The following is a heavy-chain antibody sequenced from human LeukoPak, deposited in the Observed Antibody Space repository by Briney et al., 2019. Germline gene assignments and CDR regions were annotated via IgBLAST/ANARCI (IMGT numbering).Heavy chain of an antibody. CDR3: ARLVGLSTTASY. J-gene: IGHJ4*02. D-gene: IGHD5/OR15-5a*01. CDR1: GYTFIGYY. V-gene: IGHV1-2*02. Sequence: SVKVSCKASGYTFIGYYLHCVRQAPGQGLEWMGWINPTSGGTNYAQKFQDRVTMTRDTSINTAYMELSRLTSDDTAVYYCARLVGLSTTASYWGQGTLVIVSS. CDR2: INPTSGGT.